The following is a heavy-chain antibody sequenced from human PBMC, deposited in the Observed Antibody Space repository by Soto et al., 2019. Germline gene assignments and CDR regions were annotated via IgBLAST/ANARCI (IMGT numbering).Heavy chain of an antibody. CDR1: GYIFTNYY. Sequence: QVQLVQSGAAVKKPGASVKVSCKASGYIFTNYYMHWVRQTPGQGLEWMGTINPRSGAATFAQKVQGRVNVTRDTSTSTVYMELSSLRPDDTAVYYCARAYDHLWGSYAYWRQGTLVTVSS. J-gene: IGHJ4*02. CDR2: INPRSGAA. CDR3: ARAYDHLWGSYAY. V-gene: IGHV1-46*01. D-gene: IGHD3-16*01.